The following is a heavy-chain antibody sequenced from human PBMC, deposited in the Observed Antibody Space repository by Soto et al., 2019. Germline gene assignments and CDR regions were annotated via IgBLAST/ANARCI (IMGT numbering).Heavy chain of an antibody. Sequence: WGSLRLSCSASGFTFIQYVIHWVRQAPGQGLEYISAISSSGNNTYYAESVKGRFTITRDNSKKKVFLQMRSLRPDDMAVYYCVKGDYWGQGTPVTVSS. V-gene: IGHV3-64D*06. CDR1: GFTFIQYV. CDR3: VKGDY. CDR2: ISSSGNNT. J-gene: IGHJ4*02. D-gene: IGHD5-12*01.